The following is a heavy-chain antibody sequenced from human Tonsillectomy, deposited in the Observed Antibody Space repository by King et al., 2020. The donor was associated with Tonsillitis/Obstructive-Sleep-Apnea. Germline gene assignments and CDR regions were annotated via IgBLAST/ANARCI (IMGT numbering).Heavy chain of an antibody. V-gene: IGHV3-66*01. Sequence: VQLVESGGGLVQPGGSLRLSCAASGFTVSSNYMSWVRQAPGKGLEWVSVIYSGGSTYYADSVKGRFTISRDNSKNTLYLQMNSLRAEDTAVYYCARAGSSGYDYRFDYWGQGTLVTVSS. CDR2: IYSGGST. CDR1: GFTVSSNY. D-gene: IGHD5-12*01. CDR3: ARAGSSGYDYRFDY. J-gene: IGHJ4*02.